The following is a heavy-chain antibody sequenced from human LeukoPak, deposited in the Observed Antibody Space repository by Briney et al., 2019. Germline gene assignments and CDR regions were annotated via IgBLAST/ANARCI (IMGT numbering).Heavy chain of an antibody. CDR1: GGSFSGYF. J-gene: IGHJ4*02. D-gene: IGHD3-10*01. CDR2: IDHSGNT. V-gene: IGHV4-34*01. CDR3: ARLKEGIDY. Sequence: PSETLSLTCAVYGGSFSGYFWNWIRQPPGKGLEWLGEIDHSGNTNYNPSLKSRVTISVDTSKNQFSLKLSSVTAADTAVYYCARLKEGIDYWGQGTLVTVSS.